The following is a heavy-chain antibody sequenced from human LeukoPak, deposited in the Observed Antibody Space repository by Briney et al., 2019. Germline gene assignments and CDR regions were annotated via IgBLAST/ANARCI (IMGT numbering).Heavy chain of an antibody. CDR2: ISGSGGST. D-gene: IGHD6-13*01. J-gene: IGHJ3*02. V-gene: IGHV3-23*01. CDR3: AKIGYSSSWDDAFDT. Sequence: PGGSLRLSCAASGFTFSSYAMSWVRQAPGKWLEWVSAISGSGGSTYYADSVKGRFTISRDNSKNTLYLQMNSLRAEDTAVYYCAKIGYSSSWDDAFDTWGQGTMVTVSS. CDR1: GFTFSSYA.